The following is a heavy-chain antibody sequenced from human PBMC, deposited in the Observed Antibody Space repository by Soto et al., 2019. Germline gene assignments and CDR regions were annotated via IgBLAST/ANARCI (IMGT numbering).Heavy chain of an antibody. Sequence: QVQLVQSGAEVKKPGASVKVSCKASGYTFTTYHISWVRQATGQGLEWMGWMNPNGGNTGYAQKFQGRVTMTRDTSTSTAYMELSSLRSDDTAVYYCAKDAHLYGSGSYYFDYWGQGTLVTVSS. CDR3: AKDAHLYGSGSYYFDY. V-gene: IGHV1-8*01. CDR1: GYTFTTYH. CDR2: MNPNGGNT. J-gene: IGHJ4*02. D-gene: IGHD3-10*01.